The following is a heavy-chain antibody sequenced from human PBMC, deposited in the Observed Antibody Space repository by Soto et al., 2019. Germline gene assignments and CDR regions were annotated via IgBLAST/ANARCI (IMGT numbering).Heavy chain of an antibody. V-gene: IGHV3-7*05. CDR2: INRDGSKK. CDR1: GSTLSAYW. J-gene: IGHJ3*02. CDR3: ARDVSPGSSSLYLDAFDI. Sequence: ESGGDLVQPGGSLRLSCAASGSTLSAYWMTWVRQAPGKGLEWVANINRDGSKKSYLDSVRGRFTISRDNVGNSLYLQMDSLRADDTALYYCARDVSPGSSSLYLDAFDIWGQGTMVTASS. D-gene: IGHD6-13*01.